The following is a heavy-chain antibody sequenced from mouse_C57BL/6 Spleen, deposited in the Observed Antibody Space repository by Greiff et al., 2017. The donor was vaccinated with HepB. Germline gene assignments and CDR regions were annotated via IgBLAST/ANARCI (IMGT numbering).Heavy chain of an antibody. D-gene: IGHD1-3*01. CDR1: GFTFSDYG. J-gene: IGHJ2*01. V-gene: IGHV5-17*01. CDR2: ISSGSSTI. CDR3: AREDKDYFDY. Sequence: DVQLQESGGGLVKPGGSLKLSCAASGFTFSDYGMHWVRQAPEKGLEWVAYISSGSSTIYYADTVKGRFTISRDNAKNTLFLQMTSLRSEDTAMYYCAREDKDYFDYWGQGTTLTVSS.